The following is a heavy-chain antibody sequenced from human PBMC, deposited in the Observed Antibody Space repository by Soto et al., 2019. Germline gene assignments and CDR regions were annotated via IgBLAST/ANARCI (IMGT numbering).Heavy chain of an antibody. CDR3: AREWHRHYFDY. V-gene: IGHV3-30-3*01. CDR1: GFTFSSYA. J-gene: IGHJ4*02. Sequence: QVQLVESGGGVVQPGRSLRLSCAASGFTFSSYAMHWVRPAPGKGLEWVAVIAYDGSNKYYADSVKGRFTISRDNSNHTLYLKINSLRAEDTAVYYCAREWHRHYFDYWGQGTLVTVSS. CDR2: IAYDGSNK.